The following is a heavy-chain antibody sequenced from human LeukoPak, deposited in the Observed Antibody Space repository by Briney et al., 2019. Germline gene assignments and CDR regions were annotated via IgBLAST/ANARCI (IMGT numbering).Heavy chain of an antibody. CDR2: IYDSGST. V-gene: IGHV4-39*01. CDR3: AKSGGYGLIDY. CDR1: GASISGSGYY. D-gene: IGHD1-26*01. J-gene: IGHJ4*02. Sequence: SETLSVTCTVSGASISGSGYYWGWIRQPPGKGLEWIGNIYDSGSTYYNASLQSRVTISIDTSKNQFSLRLSSVTAADTAMYYCAKSGGYGLIDYWGQGTLVTVSS.